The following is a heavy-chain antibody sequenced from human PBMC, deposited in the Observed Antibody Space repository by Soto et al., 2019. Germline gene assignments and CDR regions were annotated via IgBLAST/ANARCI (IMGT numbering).Heavy chain of an antibody. CDR1: GFSLSTSAVG. CDR3: VHTSGWQHTT. CDR2: IYWDDDN. D-gene: IGHD1-1*01. J-gene: IGHJ5*02. V-gene: IGHV2-5*02. Sequence: QITLKESGPTLVKPTQTLTLTCTFSGFSLSTSAVGVAWIRQPPGKALEWLALIYWDDDNRYSPSLKSRLTITKETSKTQVLLTMTNMDPVDTATYYCVHTSGWQHTTWGQGTLVTVSS.